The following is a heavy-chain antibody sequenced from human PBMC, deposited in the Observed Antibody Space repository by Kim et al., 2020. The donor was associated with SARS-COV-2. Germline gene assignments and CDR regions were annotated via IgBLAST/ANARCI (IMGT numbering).Heavy chain of an antibody. V-gene: IGHV4-59*02. J-gene: IGHJ6*02. CDR1: GGSVSSYY. CDR2: ISYSENT. Sequence: SETLSLTCSVSGGSVSSYYWNWIRQPPGKGLEWIGYISYSENTNYNSSLKSRVTISVDTSKNQFSLKLSSVTAADTAVYYCARDRRYCSGGSCPGFGMDGWGQGTTVTVSS. D-gene: IGHD2-15*01. CDR3: ARDRRYCSGGSCPGFGMDG.